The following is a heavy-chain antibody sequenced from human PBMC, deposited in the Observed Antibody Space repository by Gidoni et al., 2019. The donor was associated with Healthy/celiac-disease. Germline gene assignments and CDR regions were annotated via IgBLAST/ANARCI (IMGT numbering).Heavy chain of an antibody. CDR1: GGSFSGYY. CDR3: ARGRKTKGYCSSTSCYTYQYYYYYGMDV. V-gene: IGHV4-34*01. D-gene: IGHD2-2*02. Sequence: QVQLQQWGAGLLKPSETLSLTCAVYGGSFSGYYWRWIRQPPGKGLEWIGEINHSGSTNYNPSLKSRVTISVDTSKNQFSLKLSSVTAADTAVYYCARGRKTKGYCSSTSCYTYQYYYYYGMDVWGQGTTVTVSS. J-gene: IGHJ6*02. CDR2: INHSGST.